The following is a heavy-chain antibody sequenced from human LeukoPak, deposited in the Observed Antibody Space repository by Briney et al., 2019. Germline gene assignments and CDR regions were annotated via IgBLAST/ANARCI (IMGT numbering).Heavy chain of an antibody. V-gene: IGHV4-4*07. Sequence: NTSETLSLTCTVSGGSISSYYWSWIRQPAGKGLEWIGRIYTSGSTNYNPSLKSRVTISVDTSKNQFSLKLSSVTAADTAVYYCARHGGDTAMVPFDYWGQGTLVTVSS. D-gene: IGHD5-18*01. CDR3: ARHGGDTAMVPFDY. J-gene: IGHJ4*02. CDR1: GGSISSYY. CDR2: IYTSGST.